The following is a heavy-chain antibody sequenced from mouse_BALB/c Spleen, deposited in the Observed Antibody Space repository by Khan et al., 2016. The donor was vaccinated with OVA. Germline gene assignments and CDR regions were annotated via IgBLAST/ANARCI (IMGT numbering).Heavy chain of an antibody. CDR3: EREGIRECAH. V-gene: IGHV1S137*01. Sequence: VQLQQSGPELVRPGVSVKISCKGSRNTFSDSGLHWVKQSHAESLEWIGVISTYYENVTYNQKFKGKATMTVDKSSSTAYMELARLTSEDSAVDYCEREGIRECAHWGQGTLVTGSA. J-gene: IGHJ3*01. CDR2: ISTYYENV. D-gene: IGHD2-4*01. CDR1: RNTFSDSG.